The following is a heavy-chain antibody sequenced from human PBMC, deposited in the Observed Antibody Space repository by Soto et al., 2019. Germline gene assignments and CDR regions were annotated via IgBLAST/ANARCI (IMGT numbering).Heavy chain of an antibody. D-gene: IGHD3-3*01. J-gene: IGHJ4*02. Sequence: GGSVRLSCAASGVTFSSYGMHWVRQAPGKGLEWVAVISYDGSNKYYADSVKGRFTISRDNSKNTLYLQMNSLRAEDTAVYYCAKDLDYDFWSGYSCWGQGTLVTISS. CDR1: GVTFSSYG. CDR2: ISYDGSNK. CDR3: AKDLDYDFWSGYSC. V-gene: IGHV3-30*18.